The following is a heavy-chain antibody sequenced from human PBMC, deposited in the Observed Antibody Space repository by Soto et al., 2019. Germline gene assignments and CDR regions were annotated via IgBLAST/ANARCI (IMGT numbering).Heavy chain of an antibody. J-gene: IGHJ6*02. CDR2: ISYDGSNK. Sequence: QVQLVESGGGVVQPGRSLRLSCAASGFTFSSYAMHWVRQAPGKGLEWVAVISYDGSNKYYADSVKGRFTISRDNSKNTLYLQMNSLRAEDTAVYYCARDRIAAADTYYYYGMDVWGHGTTVTVSS. CDR3: ARDRIAAADTYYYYGMDV. V-gene: IGHV3-30-3*01. D-gene: IGHD6-13*01. CDR1: GFTFSSYA.